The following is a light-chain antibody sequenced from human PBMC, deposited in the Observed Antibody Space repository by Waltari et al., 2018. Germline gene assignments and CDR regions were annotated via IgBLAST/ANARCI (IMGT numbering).Light chain of an antibody. CDR2: RDN. Sequence: QSVLTQPPSTSGTPGQTVTISCSGTNSNIGRNSVFWYQQLPGTAPKLLSYRDNQRPSGVPDRFSASKSGTSAALAIRGLRSEDEADYYCAAWDDSLSVTYVFGSGTRVTV. CDR1: NSNIGRNS. V-gene: IGLV1-47*01. J-gene: IGLJ1*01. CDR3: AAWDDSLSVTYV.